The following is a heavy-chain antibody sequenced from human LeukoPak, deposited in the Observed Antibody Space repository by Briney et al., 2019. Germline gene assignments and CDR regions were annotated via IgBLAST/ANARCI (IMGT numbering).Heavy chain of an antibody. D-gene: IGHD3-10*01. J-gene: IGHJ6*02. CDR3: ARVVAGSVYNSGMDV. CDR1: GFTFSRYA. Sequence: PGGSLRLSCAASGFTFSRYAMHWVRQAPGKGLQWVAVILYDGSNKYFADSVKGRFIISRDNSKNTLYLQMNSLTAEDTAVYYCARVVAGSVYNSGMDVWGQGTTVTVSS. V-gene: IGHV3-30*01. CDR2: ILYDGSNK.